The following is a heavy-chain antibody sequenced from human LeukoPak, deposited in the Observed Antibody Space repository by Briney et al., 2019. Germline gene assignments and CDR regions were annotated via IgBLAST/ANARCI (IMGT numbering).Heavy chain of an antibody. CDR1: GLHFCPLR. V-gene: IGHV3-74*01. J-gene: IGHJ4*02. Sequence: GSLRLPCAAPGLHFCPLRMHRVPQAPGKGLVWVSHMNCYGISKLYADSVKGPFTLSRDNAQHPLYLPVNSPRTHDTAVYYFATGGSGYIFHWGQGTLVTVSS. D-gene: IGHD5-18*01. CDR3: ATGGSGYIFH. CDR2: MNCYGISK.